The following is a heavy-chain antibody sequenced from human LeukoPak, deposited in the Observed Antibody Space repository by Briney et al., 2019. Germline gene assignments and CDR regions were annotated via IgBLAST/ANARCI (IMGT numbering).Heavy chain of an antibody. V-gene: IGHV3-30*01. CDR2: ISYDGTDK. J-gene: IGHJ4*02. Sequence: GRSLRLSCAASGFTFSTYTMHWVRQAPGKGLEGVAFISYDGTDKYYADSVKGRFTISRDNSKNTLSLRMNSLRAEDTAVYYCARLSPDSYCSSTSCSAPGYFDYWGQGTLVTVSS. CDR3: ARLSPDSYCSSTSCSAPGYFDY. CDR1: GFTFSTYT. D-gene: IGHD2-2*01.